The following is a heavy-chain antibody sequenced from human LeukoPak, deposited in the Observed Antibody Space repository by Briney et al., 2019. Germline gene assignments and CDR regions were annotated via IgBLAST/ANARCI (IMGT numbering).Heavy chain of an antibody. CDR1: GYTFTRYD. J-gene: IGHJ4*02. D-gene: IGHD7-27*01. V-gene: IGHV1-8*01. Sequence: ASVKVSCKASGYTFTRYDINWVRQATGRGLEWMGWMSPNSGDTGYAQKFQGRVTTTSDSSISTAYMELSSLRSEDTAIYYCVRTPPNWGFDYWGQGTLVTVSS. CDR2: MSPNSGDT. CDR3: VRTPPNWGFDY.